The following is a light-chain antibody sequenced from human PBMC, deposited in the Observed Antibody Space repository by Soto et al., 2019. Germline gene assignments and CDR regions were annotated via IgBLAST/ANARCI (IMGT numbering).Light chain of an antibody. J-gene: IGKJ1*01. CDR1: QSVSSSY. CDR3: QRYGSTPWT. CDR2: GAS. Sequence: EIVLTQSPGTLSMSPGERVTLSCRASQSVSSSYLAWYQQKPGQAPKLLLYGASSRATGIPDRFSGSGSGGDFTLTISRLEPEDFAVYYCQRYGSTPWTFGQGTKVEIK. V-gene: IGKV3-20*01.